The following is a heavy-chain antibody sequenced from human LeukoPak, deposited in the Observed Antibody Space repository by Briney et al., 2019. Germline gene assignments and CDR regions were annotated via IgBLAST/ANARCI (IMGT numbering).Heavy chain of an antibody. J-gene: IGHJ4*02. CDR1: GGSISSYY. CDR3: ARDNYYDSSIDY. Sequence: SETLSLTCTVSGGSISSYYWSWIRKPPRKGKEWIGYIDYSGSTNYNPSLKSRVTISVDTSKNQFSLKLSFVTAADTAVYYCARDNYYDSSIDYWGQGTLVTVSS. CDR2: IDYSGST. D-gene: IGHD3-22*01. V-gene: IGHV4-59*01.